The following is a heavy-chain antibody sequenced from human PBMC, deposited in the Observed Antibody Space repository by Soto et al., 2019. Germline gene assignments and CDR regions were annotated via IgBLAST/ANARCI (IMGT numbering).Heavy chain of an antibody. CDR1: GDSISSGGYY. CDR2: IDYSGST. D-gene: IGHD6-13*01. CDR3: ARVTPAAGTPY. J-gene: IGHJ4*02. V-gene: IGHV4-31*03. Sequence: VQLQESGPGLVKPSQTLSLTCSVSGDSISSGGYYLSWIRQYPGKGLEWVGYIDYSGSTYYNSSLKSRLTISADMSKNQFSLKLRSVTAADTAVYYCARVTPAAGTPYWGQGTLVTVSS.